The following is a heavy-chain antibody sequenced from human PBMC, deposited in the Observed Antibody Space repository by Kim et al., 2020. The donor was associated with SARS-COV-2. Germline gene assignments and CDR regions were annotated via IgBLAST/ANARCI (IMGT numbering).Heavy chain of an antibody. V-gene: IGHV3-9*01. CDR1: GFTFDDYA. Sequence: GGSLRLSCAASGFTFDDYAMHWVRQAPGKGLEWVSGISWNSGSIGYADSVKGRFTISRDNAKNSLYLQMNSLRAEDTALYYCAKDIDGIVGATSAFDIWGQGTMVTVSS. CDR3: AKDIDGIVGATSAFDI. D-gene: IGHD1-26*01. J-gene: IGHJ3*02. CDR2: ISWNSGSI.